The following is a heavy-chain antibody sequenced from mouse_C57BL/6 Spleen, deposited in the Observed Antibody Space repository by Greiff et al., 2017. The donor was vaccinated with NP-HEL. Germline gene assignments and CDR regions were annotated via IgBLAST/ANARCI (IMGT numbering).Heavy chain of an antibody. V-gene: IGHV5-17*01. CDR1: GFTFSDYG. J-gene: IGHJ3*01. D-gene: IGHD1-1*01. CDR3: ASGDYYYGSSYGFAY. CDR2: ISSGSSTI. Sequence: EVQGVESGGGLVKPGGSLKLSCAASGFTFSDYGMHWVRQAPEKGLEWVAYISSGSSTIYYADTVKGRFTISRDNAKNTLFLQMTSLRSEDTAMYYCASGDYYYGSSYGFAYWGQGTLVTVSA.